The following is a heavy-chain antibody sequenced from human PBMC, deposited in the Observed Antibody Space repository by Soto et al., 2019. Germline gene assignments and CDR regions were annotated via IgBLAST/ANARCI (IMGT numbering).Heavy chain of an antibody. V-gene: IGHV2-26*01. CDR1: GFSLSNARMG. CDR3: ARIVFSFAGYYYYYYMDV. CDR2: IFSNDEK. Sequence: QVTLKESGPVLVKPTETLTLTCTVSGFSLSNARMGVSWIRQPPGKALEWLAHIFSNDEKSYSTSLKSRLTISKDTSKSQVVLTMTKMDPVDTATYYCARIVFSFAGYYYYYYMDVWGKGTTVTVSS. J-gene: IGHJ6*03. D-gene: IGHD3-16*02.